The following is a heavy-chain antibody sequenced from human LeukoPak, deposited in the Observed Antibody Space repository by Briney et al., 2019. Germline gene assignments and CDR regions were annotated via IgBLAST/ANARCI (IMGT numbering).Heavy chain of an antibody. CDR3: ARMRATGWNYCYYYYMDV. CDR2: INPNSGGT. V-gene: IGHV1-2*02. D-gene: IGHD1-1*01. CDR1: GYTFTGYY. Sequence: ASVKVSCKASGYTFTGYYMHWVRQAPGQGLEWMGWINPNSGGTNYAQKFQGRVTMTRDTSISTAYMELSRLRSDDTAVYYCARMRATGWNYCYYYYMDVWGKGTTVTVSS. J-gene: IGHJ6*03.